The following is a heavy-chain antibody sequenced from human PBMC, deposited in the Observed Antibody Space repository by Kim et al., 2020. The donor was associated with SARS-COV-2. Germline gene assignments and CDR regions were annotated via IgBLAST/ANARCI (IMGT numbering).Heavy chain of an antibody. J-gene: IGHJ5*02. D-gene: IGHD6-19*01. CDR1: GDSVSSNSAA. V-gene: IGHV6-1*01. CDR3: VGGGGWNT. Sequence: SQTLSLTCAISGDSVSSNSAAWNWIRQSPSRGLEWLGRTYYRSKWYNEYVVSVKSRITINPETSKNQFSLQLKSVTPEDTAVYYSVGGGGWNTWGQGTLVTVSS. CDR2: TYYRSKWYN.